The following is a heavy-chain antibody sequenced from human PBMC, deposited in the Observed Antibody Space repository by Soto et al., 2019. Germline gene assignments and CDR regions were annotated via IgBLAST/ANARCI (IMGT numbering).Heavy chain of an antibody. D-gene: IGHD3-16*01. V-gene: IGHV3-9*01. J-gene: IGHJ6*02. Sequence: LRLSCAASGFTFDDYAMHWVRQAPGKGLEWVSGISWNSGSIGYADSVKGRFTISRDNAKNSLYLQMNSLRAEDTALYYCAKDMAIRPPYYGMDVWGQGTTVTVSS. CDR1: GFTFDDYA. CDR3: AKDMAIRPPYYGMDV. CDR2: ISWNSGSI.